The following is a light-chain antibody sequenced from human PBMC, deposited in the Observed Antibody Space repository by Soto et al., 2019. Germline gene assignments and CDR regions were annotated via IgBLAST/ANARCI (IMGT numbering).Light chain of an antibody. J-gene: IGKJ3*01. CDR3: MQTLQAPKT. Sequence: DIVLTQSPLSLPVTPGEPASISCGSSQSLLHSNGDTYLDWYLQKPGQSPQLLVYLGYNRAFGVPDRFSGTGSGADFTLKISRVEAEDVGVYYCMQTLQAPKTFGPGTKVDIK. CDR1: QSLLHSNGDTY. V-gene: IGKV2-28*01. CDR2: LGY.